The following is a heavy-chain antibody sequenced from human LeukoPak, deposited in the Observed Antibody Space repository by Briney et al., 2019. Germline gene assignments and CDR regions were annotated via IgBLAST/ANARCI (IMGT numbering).Heavy chain of an antibody. V-gene: IGHV3-20*04. CDR3: ARSSDIVVVPAAITGPFDY. D-gene: IGHD2-2*02. J-gene: IGHJ4*02. CDR1: GFTFDDYG. Sequence: GGSLRLSCAASGFTFDDYGMSWVRQAPGKGLEWVSGINWNGGSTGYADSVKGRFTISRDNAKNSLYLQMNSLRAEDTASYYCARSSDIVVVPAAITGPFDYWGQGTLVTVSS. CDR2: INWNGGST.